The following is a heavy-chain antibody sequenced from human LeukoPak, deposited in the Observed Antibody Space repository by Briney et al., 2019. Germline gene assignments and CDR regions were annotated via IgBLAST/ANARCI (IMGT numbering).Heavy chain of an antibody. V-gene: IGHV1-8*01. CDR1: GYTFTSYD. Sequence: ASVKVSCKASGYTFTSYDINWVQQATGQGLEWMGWMNPNSGNTGYAQKFQGRVTMTRNTSISTAYMELSSLRSEDTAVYYCARGQLVRQPLLLSYYYYYMDVWGKGTTVTVSS. CDR2: MNPNSGNT. CDR3: ARGQLVRQPLLLSYYYYYMDV. J-gene: IGHJ6*03. D-gene: IGHD6-13*01.